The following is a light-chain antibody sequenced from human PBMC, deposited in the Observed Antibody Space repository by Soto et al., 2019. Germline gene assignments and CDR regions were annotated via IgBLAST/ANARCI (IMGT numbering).Light chain of an antibody. CDR3: CSYAGSSTWG. CDR2: EGS. Sequence: QSALTQPASVSGSPGQSITISCTGTSSDVGSYNLVSWYQQHPGKAPKLMMYEGSKRPSGVSNRFSGSKSGHTASLTISGLQAEDEAEYYCCSYAGSSTWGFGGGTKQTVL. J-gene: IGLJ3*02. V-gene: IGLV2-23*01. CDR1: SSDVGSYNL.